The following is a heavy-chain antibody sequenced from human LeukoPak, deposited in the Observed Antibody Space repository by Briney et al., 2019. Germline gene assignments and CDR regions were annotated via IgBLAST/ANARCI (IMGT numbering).Heavy chain of an antibody. CDR1: GGSISSYY. CDR2: IYYSGIT. CDR3: ARDRRESTKPNDAFDI. Sequence: PSETLSLTCSVSGGSISSYYWSWIRQPPGKGLEWIGYIYYSGITHYNPSLESRVTISIDTSKKHMSLKPPPVTAADTAVYYCARDRRESTKPNDAFDIWGQGTMVTVSS. D-gene: IGHD1-1*01. V-gene: IGHV4-59*01. J-gene: IGHJ3*02.